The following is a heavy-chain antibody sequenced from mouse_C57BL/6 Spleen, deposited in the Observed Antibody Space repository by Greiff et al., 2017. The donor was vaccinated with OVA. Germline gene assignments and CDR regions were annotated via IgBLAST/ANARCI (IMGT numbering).Heavy chain of an antibody. CDR1: GFTFSDYG. Sequence: DVMLVESGGGLVKPGGSLKLSCAASGFTFSDYGMHWVRQAPEKGLEWVAYISSGSSTIYYADTVKGRFTISRDNAKNTLFLQMTSLRSEDTAMYYCARPDYCGSSYFDYWGQGTTLTVSS. V-gene: IGHV5-17*01. CDR2: ISSGSSTI. J-gene: IGHJ2*01. CDR3: ARPDYCGSSYFDY. D-gene: IGHD1-1*01.